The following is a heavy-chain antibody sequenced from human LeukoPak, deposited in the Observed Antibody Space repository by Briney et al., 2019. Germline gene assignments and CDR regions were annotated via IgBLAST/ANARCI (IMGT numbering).Heavy chain of an antibody. Sequence: PGGSLRLSCEASGFSFSSYWMTWVRQAPGKGLEWVANIKEDGTQKYYVDSVKGRFTISRDNAKNSFYLQMNSLRAEDTAVYYCVRDSGHFLFDYWGQGTLVTVSS. D-gene: IGHD3-22*01. V-gene: IGHV3-7*03. CDR1: GFSFSSYW. CDR2: IKEDGTQK. CDR3: VRDSGHFLFDY. J-gene: IGHJ4*02.